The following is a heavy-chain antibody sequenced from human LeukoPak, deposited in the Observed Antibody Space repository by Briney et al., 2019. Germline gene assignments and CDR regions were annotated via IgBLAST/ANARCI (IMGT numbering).Heavy chain of an antibody. Sequence: PSETLSLTCTVSGGSISSYYWSWIRQPPGKGLEWIGYIYYSGSTNYNPSLKSRVTISVDTSKNQFSLKLSSVTAADTAVYYCARGDGASYYYYMDVWGKGTTVTVSS. D-gene: IGHD3-10*01. CDR3: ARGDGASYYYYMDV. V-gene: IGHV4-59*01. CDR2: IYYSGST. J-gene: IGHJ6*03. CDR1: GGSISSYY.